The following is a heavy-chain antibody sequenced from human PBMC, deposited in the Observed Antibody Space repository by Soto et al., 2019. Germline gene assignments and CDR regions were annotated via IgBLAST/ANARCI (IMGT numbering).Heavy chain of an antibody. CDR1: GDSVSSNSAA. CDR2: TYYRSKWYN. CDR3: ARDLVEYSSGKAIPSRYIWFDP. Sequence: SQTLSLTCAISGDSVSSNSAAWNWIRQSPSGGLEWLGRTYYRSKWYNDYAVSVKSRITINPDTSKNQFSLQLNSVTPEDTAVYYCARDLVEYSSGKAIPSRYIWFDPWGQGTLVTVSS. V-gene: IGHV6-1*01. D-gene: IGHD6-19*01. J-gene: IGHJ5*02.